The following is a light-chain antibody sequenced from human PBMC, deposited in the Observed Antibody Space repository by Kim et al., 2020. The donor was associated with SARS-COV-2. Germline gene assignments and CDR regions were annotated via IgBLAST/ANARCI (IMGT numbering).Light chain of an antibody. CDR1: QSVRAF. CDR3: QQRRDLVT. Sequence: YLSPGERDTLSRRASQSVRAFGDWDEQNPGQAPRLLVCNADKRDTGIPAKFSGSGSGTDFTLTISSLESEDVAVYYCQQRRDLVTYGGGTKVDIK. V-gene: IGKV3-11*01. CDR2: NAD. J-gene: IGKJ4*01.